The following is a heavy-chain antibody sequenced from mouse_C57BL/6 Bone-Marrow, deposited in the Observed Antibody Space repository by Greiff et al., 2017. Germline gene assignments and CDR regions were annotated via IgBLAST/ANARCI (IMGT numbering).Heavy chain of an antibody. Sequence: VQLQQSGAELVRPGASVKLSCTASGFTIKDDYMHWVKQRPEQGLEWIGWIDPADGDTEYASKFQGKATITADTSSNTAYLQLTSLTSEYTAVYYCTPYYGDLGYWGQGTTLTVSS. J-gene: IGHJ2*01. V-gene: IGHV14-4*01. CDR2: IDPADGDT. CDR1: GFTIKDDY. D-gene: IGHD2-13*01. CDR3: TPYYGDLGY.